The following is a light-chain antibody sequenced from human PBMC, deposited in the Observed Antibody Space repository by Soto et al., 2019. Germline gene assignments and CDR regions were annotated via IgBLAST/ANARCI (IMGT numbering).Light chain of an antibody. Sequence: EIVLTQSAGTLCLCPGEGGTLXCRASQSVSSRYSAWYQQEPGQGPRLLXXDASSRATGIQERLSGSGSGKDFTLIISRLEPEDFAVYYCQQYGSSPPWTFGQGTKVDIK. CDR1: QSVSSRY. CDR2: DAS. CDR3: QQYGSSPPWT. V-gene: IGKV3-20*01. J-gene: IGKJ1*01.